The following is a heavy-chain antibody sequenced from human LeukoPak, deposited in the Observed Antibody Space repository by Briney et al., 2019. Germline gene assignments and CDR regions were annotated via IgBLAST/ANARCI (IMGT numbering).Heavy chain of an antibody. CDR1: GFTFSSYA. D-gene: IGHD6-19*01. CDR3: AKPTRSGWYVGDYYYYGMDV. CDR2: ISGSGGST. J-gene: IGHJ6*02. Sequence: GGSLRLSCAASGFTFSSYAMSWVRQAPGKGLEWVSAISGSGGSTYYADSVKGRFTISRDNSKNTLYLQMNSLRAEDTAAYYCAKPTRSGWYVGDYYYYGMDVWGQGTTVTVS. V-gene: IGHV3-23*01.